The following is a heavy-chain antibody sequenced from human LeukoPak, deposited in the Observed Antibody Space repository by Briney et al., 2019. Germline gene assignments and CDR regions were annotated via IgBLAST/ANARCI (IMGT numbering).Heavy chain of an antibody. CDR2: IWYDGSNK. CDR3: ARDRTTVTTPDYFDY. CDR1: GFTFSSYG. J-gene: IGHJ4*02. Sequence: GGSLRLSCAASGFTFSSYGMHWVRQAPGKGLEWVAVIWYDGSNKYYADSVKGRFTISRDNSKNTLYLQMNSLRAEDTAVYYCARDRTTVTTPDYFDYWGQGTLVTVSS. D-gene: IGHD4-17*01. V-gene: IGHV3-33*01.